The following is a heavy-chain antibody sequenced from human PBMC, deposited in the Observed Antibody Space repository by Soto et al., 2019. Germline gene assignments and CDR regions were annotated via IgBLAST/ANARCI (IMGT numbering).Heavy chain of an antibody. CDR2: IFHSGIT. D-gene: IGHD3-22*01. CDR3: ARDRYFYDSRGYYRTLDS. V-gene: IGHV4-59*01. Sequence: QVQLQESGPGLVKPSETLSLSCTVSGGSFSNDYWTWIRQSPGKGLEWIGYIFHSGITDYNPSLXSRVTISIDTSRXHFSXNLTSVTAADTAVYYCARDRYFYDSRGYYRTLDSWGQGTLVTVSS. CDR1: GGSFSNDY. J-gene: IGHJ4*02.